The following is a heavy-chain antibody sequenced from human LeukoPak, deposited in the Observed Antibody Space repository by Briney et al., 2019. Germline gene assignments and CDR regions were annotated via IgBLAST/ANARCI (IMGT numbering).Heavy chain of an antibody. Sequence: PGGSLRLSCAGSGYTFDDHGMSWVRQTPGKGPEWVSGINWNGESTGYADSVKGRFTISRDNAKNSLFLQMNSLRVEDTALYHCAKGDRNGWYFDYWGLGTLVTVS. CDR1: GYTFDDHG. D-gene: IGHD6-19*01. CDR3: AKGDRNGWYFDY. J-gene: IGHJ4*02. V-gene: IGHV3-20*01. CDR2: INWNGEST.